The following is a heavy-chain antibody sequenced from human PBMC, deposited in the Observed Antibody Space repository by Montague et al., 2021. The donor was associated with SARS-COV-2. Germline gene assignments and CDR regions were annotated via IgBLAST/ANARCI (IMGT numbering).Heavy chain of an antibody. J-gene: IGHJ5*02. Sequence: SETLSLTCTVSGGSISSYYWGWIRQPPGRGLEWIGYVYYSGNTNYNPSLKSRVTISVDTSKNQFSLKLSSVTAADTAVYYCARTSHFCSVVWFDPWGQGTLVTVSS. CDR2: VYYSGNT. CDR1: GGSISSYY. V-gene: IGHV4-59*08. CDR3: ARTSHFCSVVWFDP. D-gene: IGHD3-10*02.